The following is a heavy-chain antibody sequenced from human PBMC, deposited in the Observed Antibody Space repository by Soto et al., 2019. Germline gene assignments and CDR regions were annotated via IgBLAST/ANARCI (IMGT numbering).Heavy chain of an antibody. V-gene: IGHV4-34*01. CDR2: INHSGST. J-gene: IGHJ5*02. D-gene: IGHD3-3*02. CDR3: ASPKIAFYNWFDP. Sequence: SETLSLTCAVYGGSFSGYYWTWIRQPPGTGLEWIGEINHSGSTNYNPSLKSRVTISVDTSKNQFSLKLSSVTAADTAVYYCASPKIAFYNWFDPWGQGTLVTVLL. CDR1: GGSFSGYY.